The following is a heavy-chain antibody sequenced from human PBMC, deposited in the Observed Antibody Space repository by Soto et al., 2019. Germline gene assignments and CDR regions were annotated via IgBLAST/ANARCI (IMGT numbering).Heavy chain of an antibody. J-gene: IGHJ6*03. D-gene: IGHD3-3*01. CDR3: ARGELRITIFGVVIPGAVSFMDV. Sequence: GGSLRLSCAASGFTFSSYSMNWVRQAPGKGLEWVSAISSNGGSTYYANSVKGRFTISRDNSKNTLYLQMGSLRAEDMAVYYCARGELRITIFGVVIPGAVSFMDVWGKGTTVPVSS. V-gene: IGHV3-64*01. CDR1: GFTFSSYS. CDR2: ISSNGGST.